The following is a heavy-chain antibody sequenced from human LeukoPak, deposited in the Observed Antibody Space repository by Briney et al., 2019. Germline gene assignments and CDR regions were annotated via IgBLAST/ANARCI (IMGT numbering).Heavy chain of an antibody. CDR3: ARGRRGYSYGCNDY. Sequence: ASVKVSCKASGYTFTSYDINWVRQAPGQGLEWMGWMNPNIGNTGYAQKFQGRVTMTRNTSISTAYMELSSLRSEDTAVYYCARGRRGYSYGCNDYWGQGTLVTVSS. V-gene: IGHV1-8*01. D-gene: IGHD5-18*01. J-gene: IGHJ4*02. CDR2: MNPNIGNT. CDR1: GYTFTSYD.